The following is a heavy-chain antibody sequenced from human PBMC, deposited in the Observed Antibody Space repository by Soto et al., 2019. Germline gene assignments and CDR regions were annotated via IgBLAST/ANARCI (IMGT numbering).Heavy chain of an antibody. D-gene: IGHD4-17*01. CDR3: ARTFYGDYVDYYYYMDV. CDR1: GGSISSSCYF. J-gene: IGHJ6*03. CDR2: IYYSGST. Sequence: PSETPSLTCTVSGGSISSSCYFWGWIRQPPGKGLEWIGSIYYSGSTYYNPSLKSRVTISVDTSKNQFSLKLSSVTAADTAVYYCARTFYGDYVDYYYYMDVWGKGTTVTVSS. V-gene: IGHV4-39*01.